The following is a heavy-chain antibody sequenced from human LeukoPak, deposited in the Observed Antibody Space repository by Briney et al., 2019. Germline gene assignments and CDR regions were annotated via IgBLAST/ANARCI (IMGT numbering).Heavy chain of an antibody. CDR1: VFAFSDYA. D-gene: IGHD4-17*01. CDR3: AKDRGYGEHEPFES. Sequence: GGCMTLSCVGSVFAFSDYAMDWVRHAPCKGLEWVAVASHDEVGKQFADSVKGRFTLSRDNSRDSVHLQMNRLRDEDTGVYYCAKDRGYGEHEPFESWGQGSLVAVSS. V-gene: IGHV3-30*18. J-gene: IGHJ4*02. CDR2: ASHDEVGK.